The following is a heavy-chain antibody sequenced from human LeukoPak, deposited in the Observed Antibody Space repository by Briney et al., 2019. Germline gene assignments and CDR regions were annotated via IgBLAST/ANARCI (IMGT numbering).Heavy chain of an antibody. J-gene: IGHJ4*02. CDR3: ARGQSSVVTDIPYYFDY. Sequence: SETLSLTCAVYGGSFSGYYWSWIRQPPGKGLEWIGEINHSGSTNYNPSLKSRVTTSVDTSRKQFSLKLSSVTAADTAVYYCARGQSSVVTDIPYYFDYWGRGTLVTVSS. D-gene: IGHD2-21*02. CDR2: INHSGST. CDR1: GGSFSGYY. V-gene: IGHV4-34*01.